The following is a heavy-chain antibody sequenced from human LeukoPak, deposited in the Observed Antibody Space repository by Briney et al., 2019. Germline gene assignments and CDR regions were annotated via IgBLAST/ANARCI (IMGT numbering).Heavy chain of an antibody. CDR3: ARGLYSSSP. D-gene: IGHD6-6*01. Sequence: GGSLRLSCAAPGFTFSNYAMNWFRQAPGKGLEWFSAISGIGGSTYYADSAKGRFTISRDNSKNTLFLQVRSLRAEDTAVYYCARGLYSSSPWGQGILVTVSS. CDR2: ISGIGGST. CDR1: GFTFSNYA. J-gene: IGHJ4*02. V-gene: IGHV3-23*01.